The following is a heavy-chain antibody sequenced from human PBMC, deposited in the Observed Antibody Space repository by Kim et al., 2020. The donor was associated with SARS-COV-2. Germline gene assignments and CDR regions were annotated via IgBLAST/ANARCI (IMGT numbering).Heavy chain of an antibody. D-gene: IGHD2-15*01. CDR3: ARVARHCSGGSCYPYYFDY. J-gene: IGHJ4*02. V-gene: IGHV3-11*06. Sequence: GRFTISRDNAKNSLYLQMNSLRAEDTAVYYCARVARHCSGGSCYPYYFDYWGQGTLVTVSS.